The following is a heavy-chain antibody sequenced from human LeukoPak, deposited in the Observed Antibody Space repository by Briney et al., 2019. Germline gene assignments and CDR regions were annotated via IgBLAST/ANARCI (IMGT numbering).Heavy chain of an antibody. D-gene: IGHD5-12*01. J-gene: IGHJ4*02. CDR3: ARGLKRGYSGSYIDY. Sequence: PSETLSLTCAVYGGSFSGYYWSWIRRPPGKGLEWIGEINHSGSTNYNPSLKSRVTISVDTSKNQFSLKLSSVTAADTAVYYCARGLKRGYSGSYIDYWGQGTLVAVSS. V-gene: IGHV4-34*01. CDR1: GGSFSGYY. CDR2: INHSGST.